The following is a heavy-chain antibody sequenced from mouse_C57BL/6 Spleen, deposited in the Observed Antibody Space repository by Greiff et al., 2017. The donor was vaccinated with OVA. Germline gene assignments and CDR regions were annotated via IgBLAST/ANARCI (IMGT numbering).Heavy chain of an antibody. V-gene: IGHV1-69*01. D-gene: IGHD2-1*01. CDR3: ARGGNYVSFAY. CDR2: IDPSDSYT. Sequence: QVQLQQPGAELVMPGASVKLSCKASGYTFTRYWMHWVKQRPGQGLEWIGEIDPSDSYTNYNQKFKGKSTLTLDKSSSTAYMQLSSLTSEDSAVYYCARGGNYVSFAYWGQETLVTVSA. CDR1: GYTFTRYW. J-gene: IGHJ3*01.